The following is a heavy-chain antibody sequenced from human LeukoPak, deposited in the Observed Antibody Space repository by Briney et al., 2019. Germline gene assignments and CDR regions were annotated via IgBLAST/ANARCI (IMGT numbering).Heavy chain of an antibody. V-gene: IGHV1-2*04. CDR1: GYTITDYY. J-gene: IGHJ2*01. CDR2: IIPNTGGT. CDR3: ARGSPSYAQWHYDL. Sequence: ASVKVSCKACGYTITDYYLQWVRQAPGQGLEWMGWIIPNTGGTNYAQKFQDWVTMSSDTSISTAYMELSSLRSDDTAVYYCARGSPSYAQWHYDLWGRGTLVTVSS. D-gene: IGHD2/OR15-2a*01.